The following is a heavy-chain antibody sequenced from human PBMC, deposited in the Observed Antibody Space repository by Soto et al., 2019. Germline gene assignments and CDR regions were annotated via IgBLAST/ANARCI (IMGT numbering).Heavy chain of an antibody. D-gene: IGHD4-4*01. V-gene: IGHV4-30-4*01. CDR2: IYYSGST. CDR1: GDSISGGDDC. J-gene: IGHJ6*01. CDR3: ARGRYATTGRAYY. Sequence: PSWTLSHTCPVSGDSISGGDDCWGWIRQPPGTGLEWIGYIYYSGSTHYNPSLKSRVTISVDTSKNQFSLKLSSVTAADRVVYYCARGRYATTGRAYY.